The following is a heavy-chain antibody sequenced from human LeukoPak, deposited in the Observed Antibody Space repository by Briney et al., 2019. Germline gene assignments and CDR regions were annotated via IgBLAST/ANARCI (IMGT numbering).Heavy chain of an antibody. CDR1: GFTFSSYA. V-gene: IGHV3-43*02. CDR2: ISADGGST. J-gene: IGHJ4*02. D-gene: IGHD6-13*01. CDR3: AKDKAGTIVWYGRWAIGLFDY. Sequence: PGGSLRLSCSASGFTFSSYAMHWVRQAPGKGLQWISLISADGGSTYYADSGKGRFTISRDNSKNSLYLQMNSLTTEDTAFYYCAKDKAGTIVWYGRWAIGLFDYWGQGTLLTVSS.